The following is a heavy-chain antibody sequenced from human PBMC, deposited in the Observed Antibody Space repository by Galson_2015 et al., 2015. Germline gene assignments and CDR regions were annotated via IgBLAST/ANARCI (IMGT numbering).Heavy chain of an antibody. CDR2: IWYDGSNK. CDR3: ARVANDYVWGSYRYTPTYFDY. V-gene: IGHV3-33*01. CDR1: GFTFSSYG. D-gene: IGHD3-16*02. Sequence: SLRLSCAASGFTFSSYGMHWVRQAPGKGLEWVAVIWYDGSNKYYADSVKGRFTISRDNSKNTLYLQMNSLRAEDTAVYYCARVANDYVWGSYRYTPTYFDYWGQGTLVTVSS. J-gene: IGHJ4*02.